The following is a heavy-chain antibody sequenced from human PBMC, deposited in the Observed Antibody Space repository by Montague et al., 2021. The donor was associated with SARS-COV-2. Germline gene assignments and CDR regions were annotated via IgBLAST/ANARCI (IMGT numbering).Heavy chain of an antibody. Sequence: SETLSLTCTVSGDSISNYYWSWIRRPPGKGLEWLGYIYYSGSTNYNPSLKSRVTISVDTSKNQFSLRLSSVTAADTAVYYCAGLPYLLPGYAYFDFGGQGSLVIVSS. J-gene: IGHJ4*02. CDR1: GDSISNYY. CDR2: IYYSGST. V-gene: IGHV4-59*08. CDR3: AGLPYLLPGYAYFDF. D-gene: IGHD3-9*01.